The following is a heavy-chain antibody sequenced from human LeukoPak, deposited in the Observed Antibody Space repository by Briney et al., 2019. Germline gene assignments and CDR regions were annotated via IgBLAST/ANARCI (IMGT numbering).Heavy chain of an antibody. Sequence: GGSPRLSCAASGFTFSSYAMHWVRQAPGKGLEGVAVISYDGSNKYYADSVKGLFTISRDNSKNTLYLQMNSLRAEDTAVYYCARPLRYCSSTSCYYFDYWGQGTLVTVSS. D-gene: IGHD2-2*01. CDR1: GFTFSSYA. CDR3: ARPLRYCSSTSCYYFDY. V-gene: IGHV3-30*04. J-gene: IGHJ4*02. CDR2: ISYDGSNK.